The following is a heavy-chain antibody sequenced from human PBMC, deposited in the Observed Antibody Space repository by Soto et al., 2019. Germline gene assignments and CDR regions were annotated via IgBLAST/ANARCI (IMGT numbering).Heavy chain of an antibody. Sequence: ASVKVSCKASGGTFSSYAISWVRQAPGQGLEWMGGIIPIFGTANYAQKFQGRVTITADKSTSTAYMELSSLRSEDTAVYYCASLGCTAMVKIDSWGLGTLVTVSS. CDR3: ASLGCTAMVKIDS. V-gene: IGHV1-69*06. CDR2: IIPIFGTA. D-gene: IGHD5-18*01. J-gene: IGHJ4*02. CDR1: GGTFSSYA.